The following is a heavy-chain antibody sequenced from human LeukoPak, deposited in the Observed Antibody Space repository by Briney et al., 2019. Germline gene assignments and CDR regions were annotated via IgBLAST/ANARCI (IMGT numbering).Heavy chain of an antibody. CDR2: ISAYNGNT. Sequence: ASVTVSCKASGYTFTSYGISWVRQAPGQGLEWMGWISAYNGNTNYAQKLQGRVTMTTDTSTSTAYMELRSLRSDDTAVYYCASGNCSSTSCYWPGYFDYWGQGTLVTVSS. V-gene: IGHV1-18*01. J-gene: IGHJ4*02. CDR3: ASGNCSSTSCYWPGYFDY. CDR1: GYTFTSYG. D-gene: IGHD2-2*01.